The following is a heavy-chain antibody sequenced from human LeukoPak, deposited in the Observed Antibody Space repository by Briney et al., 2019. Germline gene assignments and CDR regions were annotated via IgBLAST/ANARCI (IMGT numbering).Heavy chain of an antibody. J-gene: IGHJ4*02. D-gene: IGHD3-22*01. CDR2: IHPSGML. V-gene: IGHV4-31*03. CDR1: GASFNSDDQY. Sequence: PSETPSLTCTVSGASFNSDDQYWNWLRQSPGKGLEWIGSIHPSGMLYNNPSLESRVTMSRDTSKNQFSLNLTSVTAADTAVYFCSRGLDSRKLGYWGQGILVTVSS. CDR3: SRGLDSRKLGY.